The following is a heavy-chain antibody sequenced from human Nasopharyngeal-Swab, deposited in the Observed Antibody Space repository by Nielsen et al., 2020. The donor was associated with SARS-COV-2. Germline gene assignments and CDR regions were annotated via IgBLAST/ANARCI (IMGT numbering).Heavy chain of an antibody. CDR3: ASRLPVIDY. J-gene: IGHJ4*02. Sequence: WIRQPPGKGLEWVSVIYSGGSTYYADSVKGRFTISRDNSKNTLYLQMNSLRAEDTAVYYCASRLPVIDYWGQGTLATVSS. CDR2: IYSGGST. D-gene: IGHD5-12*01. V-gene: IGHV3-53*01.